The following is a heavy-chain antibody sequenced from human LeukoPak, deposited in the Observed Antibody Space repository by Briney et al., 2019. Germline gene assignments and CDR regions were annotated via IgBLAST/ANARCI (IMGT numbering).Heavy chain of an antibody. J-gene: IGHJ4*02. CDR1: GGPTSTSSTH. V-gene: IGHV4-39*01. CDR2: IYYSGST. D-gene: IGHD6-19*01. CDR3: VTALTRDSSGWDVIDY. Sequence: SETLSLSCTVSGGPTSTSSTHWGWVRQPPGKGLEWIGSIYYSGSTYYSPSLKSRVTISVDTSKNQFSLWLTSVTAADTAVYYCVTALTRDSSGWDVIDYWGQGTLVTVSS.